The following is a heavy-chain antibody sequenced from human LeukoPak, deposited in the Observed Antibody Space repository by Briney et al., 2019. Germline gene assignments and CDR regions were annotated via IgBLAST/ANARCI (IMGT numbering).Heavy chain of an antibody. CDR2: ISSSSSYI. J-gene: IGHJ4*02. D-gene: IGHD6-13*01. CDR3: ARDVVQYSSSWYDY. CDR1: GFTVSSNY. V-gene: IGHV3-21*01. Sequence: PGGSLRLSCAASGFTVSSNYMSWVRQAPGKGLEWVSSISSSSSYIYYADSVKGRLTISRDNAKNSLYLQMNSLRAEDTAVYYCARDVVQYSSSWYDYWGQGTLVTVSS.